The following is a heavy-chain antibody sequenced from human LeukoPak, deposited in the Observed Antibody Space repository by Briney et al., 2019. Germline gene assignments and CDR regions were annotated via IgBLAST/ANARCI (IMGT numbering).Heavy chain of an antibody. CDR2: IYHSGST. CDR1: GGSISSSNW. CDR3: ARDQNFYYDILTD. D-gene: IGHD3-9*01. V-gene: IGHV4-4*02. J-gene: IGHJ4*02. Sequence: PSGTLSLTCAVSGGSISSSNWWSWVRQPPGKGLEWIGEIYHSGSTNYNPSLKSRVTISVDTSKNQFSLKLSSVTAADTAVYYCARDQNFYYDILTDWGQGTLVTVSS.